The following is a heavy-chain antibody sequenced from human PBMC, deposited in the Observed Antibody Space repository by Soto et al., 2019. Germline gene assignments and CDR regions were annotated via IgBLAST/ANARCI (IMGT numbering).Heavy chain of an antibody. CDR3: ARSLWFGELH. V-gene: IGHV2-5*02. CDR2: IYWDNDK. J-gene: IGHJ4*02. Sequence: QITLKESGPTLVKPPQTLTLTCSFSGFSLSTTGVGVGWIRQSPGKALEWLAIIYWDNDKRYSPSLKSRVTITKDTSKNQVVLTVTNMDPVDTGTYYCARSLWFGELHWGQGALVTVSS. CDR1: GFSLSTTGVG. D-gene: IGHD3-10*01.